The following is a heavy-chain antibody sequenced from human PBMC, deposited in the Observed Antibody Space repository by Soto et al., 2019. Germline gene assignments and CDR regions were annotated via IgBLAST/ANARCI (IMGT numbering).Heavy chain of an antibody. CDR1: GYTFTAYY. CDR2: INPTSGGT. D-gene: IGHD3-10*01. J-gene: IGHJ3*02. V-gene: IGHV1-2*02. CDR3: ARATELAMPTKRAFDI. Sequence: ASVNVSCKSSGYTFTAYYMHWVRQSPGQGLESMGWINPTSGGTNYVQKFQGRVSVTRDTSISTVYMELSSLGFDDTALYYCARATELAMPTKRAFDIWGQGTMVTVSS.